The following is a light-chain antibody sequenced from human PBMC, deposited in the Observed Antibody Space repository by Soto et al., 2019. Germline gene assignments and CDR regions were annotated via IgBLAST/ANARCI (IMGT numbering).Light chain of an antibody. CDR2: KES. V-gene: IGKV1-5*03. J-gene: IGKJ4*01. Sequence: DIQMTQSPSTLSASVGDRVTITCRASQSISSWLAWYQHKPGKAPKLLICKESSLASGVPSTFSGSGSGTEFTLTISSLQPDDFATYYCQQYNSYPLTFGGGTKVEI. CDR1: QSISSW. CDR3: QQYNSYPLT.